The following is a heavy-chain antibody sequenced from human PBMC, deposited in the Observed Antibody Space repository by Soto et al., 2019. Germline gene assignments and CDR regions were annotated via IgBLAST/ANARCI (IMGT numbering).Heavy chain of an antibody. V-gene: IGHV1-69*13. CDR3: ARDLIIRPNYYDSSGYDY. CDR2: IIPIFGTA. D-gene: IGHD3-22*01. CDR1: GGTFSSYA. J-gene: IGHJ4*02. Sequence: SVRVSCKASGGTFSSYAISWVRQAPGQGLEWMGGIIPIFGTANYAQKFQGRVTITADESTSTAYMELSSLRSEDTAVYYCARDLIIRPNYYDSSGYDYCGQGTLGTVSA.